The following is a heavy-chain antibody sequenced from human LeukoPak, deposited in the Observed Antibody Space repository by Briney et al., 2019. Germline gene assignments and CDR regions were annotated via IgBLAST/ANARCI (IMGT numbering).Heavy chain of an antibody. D-gene: IGHD2-15*01. J-gene: IGHJ6*02. CDR2: ISAYNGNT. Sequence: ASVKVSCKASGYTLTRYGISWVRQAPGQGLEWLGWISAYNGNTNYAQKLQGRVTMTTDTSTSTAYMELRSLRSDDTAVYYCARDPSGFEDYYYGMDVWGQGTMVTVSS. V-gene: IGHV1-18*01. CDR3: ARDPSGFEDYYYGMDV. CDR1: GYTLTRYG.